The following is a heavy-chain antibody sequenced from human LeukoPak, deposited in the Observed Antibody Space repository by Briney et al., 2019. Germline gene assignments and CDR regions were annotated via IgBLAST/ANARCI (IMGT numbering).Heavy chain of an antibody. J-gene: IGHJ4*02. CDR1: GGSISGYF. Sequence: SETLSLTCTVSGGSISGYFWSWIRQPPGKGLEWLGCVYSDETTNYSPSLRSRITISIDTSKNQFSLNLRSVTAADTAVYYCARNGIHGYSGLDFWGQGTLVTVSS. V-gene: IGHV4-59*08. CDR3: ARNGIHGYSGLDF. D-gene: IGHD5-12*01. CDR2: VYSDETT.